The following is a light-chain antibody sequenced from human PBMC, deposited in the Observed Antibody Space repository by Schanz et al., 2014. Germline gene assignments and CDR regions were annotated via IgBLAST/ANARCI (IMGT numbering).Light chain of an antibody. V-gene: IGLV2-14*03. J-gene: IGLJ2*01. CDR1: SSDVGGYNY. CDR3: CSYAGSYTLV. Sequence: QSALTQPASVSGSPGQSITISCTGTSSDVGGYNYVSWSQQHPGKAPKLMIYDVTNRPSGVSNRFSGSKSGNTASLTISGLQAEDEADYYCCSYAGSYTLVFGGGTKLTVL. CDR2: DVT.